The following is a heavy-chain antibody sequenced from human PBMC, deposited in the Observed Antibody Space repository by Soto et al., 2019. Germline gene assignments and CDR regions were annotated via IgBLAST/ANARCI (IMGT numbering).Heavy chain of an antibody. V-gene: IGHV3-7*03. J-gene: IGHJ3*02. D-gene: IGHD6-13*01. Sequence: EVQLVESGGGLVQPGGSLRLSCAASGFTFSSYWMSWVRQAPGKGLEWVANIKQDGSEKYYVDSVKGRFTISRDNAKNSLYLQMNSLRAEDTAVYYCAREVAAAYYAFDIWGQGTMVTVSS. CDR2: IKQDGSEK. CDR3: AREVAAAYYAFDI. CDR1: GFTFSSYW.